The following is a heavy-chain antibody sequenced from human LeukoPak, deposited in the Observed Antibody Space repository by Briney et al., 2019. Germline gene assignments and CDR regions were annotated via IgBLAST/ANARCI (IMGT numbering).Heavy chain of an antibody. CDR1: GYSFTSYW. CDR3: ARRVRAGYSSSRYFDH. Sequence: GESLKISCKGSGYSFTSYWIGWVRQMPGKGLEWMGIIYPGDSDSTYSPSFQGQVTISADKSISTAYLQWSSLKASDTAMYYCARRVRAGYSSSRYFDHWGQGTLVTVSS. V-gene: IGHV5-51*01. CDR2: IYPGDSDS. D-gene: IGHD6-13*01. J-gene: IGHJ4*02.